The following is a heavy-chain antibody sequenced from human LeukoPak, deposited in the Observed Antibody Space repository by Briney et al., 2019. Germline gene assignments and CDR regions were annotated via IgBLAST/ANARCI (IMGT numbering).Heavy chain of an antibody. Sequence: GGSLRLSYAASGFTFSSYAMSWVRQTPGKGLEWVSAINGNSGGTFYAGSVQGRFTISRDNSKNTLYLQMSSLRAEDTAVYYCAKHPLAGGNFDYWGQGTLVTVSS. D-gene: IGHD3-16*01. V-gene: IGHV3-23*01. J-gene: IGHJ4*02. CDR1: GFTFSSYA. CDR3: AKHPLAGGNFDY. CDR2: INGNSGGT.